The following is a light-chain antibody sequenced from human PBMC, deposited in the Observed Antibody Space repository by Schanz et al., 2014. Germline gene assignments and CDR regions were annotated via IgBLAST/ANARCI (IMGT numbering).Light chain of an antibody. Sequence: EVVMTQSPDTLSVSPGERATLSCRASQTISNNLAWYQQKPGQAPRLLIFGASTRATGIPARFSGSGSGTEFSLTISSLQSEDFAVYYCQEYNNWPWTFGQGTKVDSK. CDR2: GAS. CDR1: QTISNN. J-gene: IGKJ1*01. V-gene: IGKV3-15*01. CDR3: QEYNNWPWT.